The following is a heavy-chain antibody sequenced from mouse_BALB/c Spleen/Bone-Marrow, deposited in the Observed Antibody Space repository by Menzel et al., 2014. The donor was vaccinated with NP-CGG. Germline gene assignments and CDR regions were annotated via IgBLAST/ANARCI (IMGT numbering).Heavy chain of an antibody. J-gene: IGHJ1*01. CDR3: TRSGFWGYGTCFDV. CDR1: GYTFTNYY. V-gene: IGHV1-53*01. CDR2: INPSNGVT. Sequence: VQLQQSGAELVKPGASVKLSCKVSGYTFTNYYVYWVKQRPGQGLEWIGEINPSNGVTNFNEKFMSKATLTVDNSSSTAFMRLSRLGSEDAAVCYCTRSGFWGYGTCFDVWGAGTTVAVSS. D-gene: IGHD1-2*01.